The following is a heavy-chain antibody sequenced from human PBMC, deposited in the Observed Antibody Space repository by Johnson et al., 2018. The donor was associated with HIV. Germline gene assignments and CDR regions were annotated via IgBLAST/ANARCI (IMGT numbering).Heavy chain of an antibody. CDR3: ARSLLWFGESNALDI. D-gene: IGHD3-10*01. CDR2: IGTAGDT. V-gene: IGHV3-13*01. CDR1: GFTFSSYD. Sequence: VQLVESGGGLVQPGGSLRLSCAASGFTFSSYDMHWVRQATGKGLEWVSAIGTAGDTYYPGSVKGRFTISRENAKNSLYLQMNSLRAGDTAVYYCARSLLWFGESNALDIWGQGTMISVSS. J-gene: IGHJ3*02.